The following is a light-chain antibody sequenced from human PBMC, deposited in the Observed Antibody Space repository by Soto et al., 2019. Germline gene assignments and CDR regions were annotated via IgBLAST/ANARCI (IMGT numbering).Light chain of an antibody. V-gene: IGKV3D-20*01. CDR3: QQYGSSPYT. J-gene: IGKJ2*01. Sequence: EIVLTQSPGTLSLYPGERATLSCGASQSVSFNYLAWYQQKVGLAPRLLIYDAYRRATGTPDRFSGSGSGTAFTLTISRLEPEDFAVYVCQQYGSSPYTFGQGTNLEIK. CDR2: DAY. CDR1: QSVSFNY.